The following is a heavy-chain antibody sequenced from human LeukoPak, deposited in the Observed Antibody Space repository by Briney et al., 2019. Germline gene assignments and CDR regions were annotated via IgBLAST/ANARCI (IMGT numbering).Heavy chain of an antibody. V-gene: IGHV4-39*01. CDR3: ARGIAVAGELDY. D-gene: IGHD6-19*01. CDR1: GGSISSSSYY. Sequence: SETLSLTCTVSGGSISSSSYYWGWIRQPPGKGLEWIGSIYYSGSTYYNPSLKSRVTISVDTSKNQFSLKLSSVTAADTAVYYCARGIAVAGELDYCGQGTLVTVYS. J-gene: IGHJ4*02. CDR2: IYYSGST.